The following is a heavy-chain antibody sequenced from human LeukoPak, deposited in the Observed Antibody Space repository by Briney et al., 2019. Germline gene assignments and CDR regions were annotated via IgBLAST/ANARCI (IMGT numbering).Heavy chain of an antibody. V-gene: IGHV3-23*01. CDR1: GFTFSNYV. D-gene: IGHD3-10*01. J-gene: IGHJ4*02. Sequence: GGSLRLSCAASGFTFSNYVINWVRQAPGKGLEWVAAISGSGTTTHHADSVTGRFTISRDNSENTVYLQMNSLRAEDTAIYFCAKERIVWLGELGDEGCSLDCWGQGTLVTVSS. CDR3: AKERIVWLGELGDEGCSLDC. CDR2: ISGSGTTT.